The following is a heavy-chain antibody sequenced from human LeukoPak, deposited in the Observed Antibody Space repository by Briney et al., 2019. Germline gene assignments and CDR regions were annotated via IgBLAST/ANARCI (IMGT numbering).Heavy chain of an antibody. Sequence: GGSLRLSCAASGFTVSSNHMSWVRQAPGKGLEWVSAISGSGGSTYYADSVKGRFTISRDNSKNTLYLQMNSLRPEDTAVYYCAKAIWVAATSSWFCLDYWGQGTLVTVSS. V-gene: IGHV3-23*01. J-gene: IGHJ4*02. CDR3: AKAIWVAATSSWFCLDY. D-gene: IGHD3-10*01. CDR1: GFTVSSNH. CDR2: ISGSGGST.